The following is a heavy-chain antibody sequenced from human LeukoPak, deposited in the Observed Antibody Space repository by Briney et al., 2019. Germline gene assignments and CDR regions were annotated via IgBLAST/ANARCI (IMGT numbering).Heavy chain of an antibody. CDR1: GFSFSNYW. CDR2: ISSDGSDT. V-gene: IGHV3-74*01. D-gene: IGHD1-26*01. CDR3: AKVRSGSYYIDY. J-gene: IGHJ4*02. Sequence: GGSLRLSCAASGFSFSNYWMHWVRQAPGKGLVWVSRISSDGSDTIYADSVKGRFTMSRDNAKNTLYLQMNSLRAEDTAVYYCAKVRSGSYYIDYWGQGTLVTVSS.